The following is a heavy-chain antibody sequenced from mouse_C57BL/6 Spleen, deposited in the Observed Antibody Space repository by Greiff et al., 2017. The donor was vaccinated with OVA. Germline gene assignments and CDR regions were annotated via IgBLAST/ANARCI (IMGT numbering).Heavy chain of an antibody. CDR2: IYTRDGST. CDR3: ARSLYYYGSSYFDY. Sequence: QVQLKESGPELVKPGASVKLSCKASGYTFTSYDINWVKQRPGQGLEWIGWIYTRDGSTTYNEKFKGKATLTVDTSSSTAYMELHRLTSEDSAVYFCARSLYYYGSSYFDYWGQGTTLTVSS. CDR1: GYTFTSYD. J-gene: IGHJ2*01. D-gene: IGHD1-1*01. V-gene: IGHV1-85*01.